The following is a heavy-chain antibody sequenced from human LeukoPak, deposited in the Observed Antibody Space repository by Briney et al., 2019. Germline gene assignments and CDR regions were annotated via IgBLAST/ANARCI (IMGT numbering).Heavy chain of an antibody. CDR3: AKDLRKDGIWDIDY. CDR2: IYGSGGAS. J-gene: IGHJ4*02. Sequence: GGSLRLSCAASGFTFSSYAMSWVRQAPGKGLEWVSGIYGSGGASFYADSVKGRFTISRDNSQNTVFLQMDSLRDEDTALYYCAKDLRKDGIWDIDYWGQGTLVTVSS. CDR1: GFTFSSYA. V-gene: IGHV3-23*01. D-gene: IGHD1-14*01.